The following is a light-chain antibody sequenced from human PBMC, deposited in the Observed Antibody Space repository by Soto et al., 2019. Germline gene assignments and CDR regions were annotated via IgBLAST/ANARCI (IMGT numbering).Light chain of an antibody. J-gene: IGLJ2*01. Sequence: QSVLTQPPSASGTPGQRVTISCSGSSSNMGSNSVHWYKQLPGTAPKLLIYSNTQRASGVPDRFSGSKSGTSASLAISGLRSEDEADYYCAAWDDSLSGVVFGGGTKVTVL. V-gene: IGLV1-47*01. CDR2: SNT. CDR3: AAWDDSLSGVV. CDR1: SSNMGSNS.